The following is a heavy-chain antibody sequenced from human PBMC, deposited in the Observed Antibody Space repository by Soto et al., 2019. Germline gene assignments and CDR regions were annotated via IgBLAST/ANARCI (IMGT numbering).Heavy chain of an antibody. CDR1: GGTFSSYA. Sequence: GASVKVSCKASGGTFSSYAISWVRQAPGQGLEWMGGIIPIFGTANYAQKFQGRVTITADESTSTAYMELSSLRSEDTAVYYCARDLSPKWELLPDAFDIWGQGTMVTVSS. V-gene: IGHV1-69*13. CDR2: IIPIFGTA. J-gene: IGHJ3*02. D-gene: IGHD1-26*01. CDR3: ARDLSPKWELLPDAFDI.